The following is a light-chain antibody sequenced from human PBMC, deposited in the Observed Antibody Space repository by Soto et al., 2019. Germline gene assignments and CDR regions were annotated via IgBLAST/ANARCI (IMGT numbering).Light chain of an antibody. Sequence: QSALTQPASVSGSPGQSITISCTGTSSDVGGYNYVSWYQQRPGKAPKLMIYDVSNRTSGISNRFSGSKSGNTASLTISGLQAEDEADYYCSSYTSSSTGVFGGGTKLTVL. J-gene: IGLJ2*01. CDR1: SSDVGGYNY. CDR2: DVS. CDR3: SSYTSSSTGV. V-gene: IGLV2-14*01.